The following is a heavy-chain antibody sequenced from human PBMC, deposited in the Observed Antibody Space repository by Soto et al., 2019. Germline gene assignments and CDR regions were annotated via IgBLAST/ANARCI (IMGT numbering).Heavy chain of an antibody. CDR3: ARDIGFPWLLDY. J-gene: IGHJ4*02. CDR1: GFTFSSYG. CDR2: ISYDGSNK. D-gene: IGHD5-12*01. V-gene: IGHV3-30*03. Sequence: GGSLRLSCAASGFTFSSYGMHWVRQAPGKGLEWVAVISYDGSNKYYADSVKGRFTISRDNSKNTLYLQMNSLRAEDTAVYYCARDIGFPWLLDYWGQGTLVTVSS.